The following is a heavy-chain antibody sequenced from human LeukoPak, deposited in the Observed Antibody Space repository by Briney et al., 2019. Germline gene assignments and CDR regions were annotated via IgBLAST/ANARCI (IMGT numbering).Heavy chain of an antibody. J-gene: IGHJ6*02. CDR1: GFTFDDYA. D-gene: IGHD5-18*01. V-gene: IGHV3-43D*03. CDR2: ISWDGGST. CDR3: AKDIRGYSYAAGYYYGMDV. Sequence: GGSLRLSCAASGFTFDDYAMHWVRQAPGKGLEWVSLISWDGGSTYYADSVKGRFTISRDNSKNSLYLQMNSLRAEDTALYYCAKDIRGYSYAAGYYYGMDVWGQGTTVTVSS.